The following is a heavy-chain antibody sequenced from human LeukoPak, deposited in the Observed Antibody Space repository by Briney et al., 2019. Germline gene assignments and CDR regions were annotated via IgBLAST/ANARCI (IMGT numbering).Heavy chain of an antibody. Sequence: ASVKVSCKASGGIFSSYGISWVRQAPGQGLEWMGRIIPVYRTANYARRFQGRVTITADESTSTAYMDLSSLRSEDTAVYYCARDSPYTNYGGYFDSWGQGTLVTVSS. CDR2: IIPVYRTA. CDR3: ARDSPYTNYGGYFDS. D-gene: IGHD4-11*01. J-gene: IGHJ4*02. V-gene: IGHV1-69*13. CDR1: GGIFSSYG.